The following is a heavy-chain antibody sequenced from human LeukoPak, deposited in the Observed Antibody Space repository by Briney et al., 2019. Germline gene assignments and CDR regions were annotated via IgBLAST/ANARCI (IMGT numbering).Heavy chain of an antibody. D-gene: IGHD3-9*01. V-gene: IGHV4-39*01. Sequence: SETLSLTCAVSSDSSSNSSYYWGWIRQSPGTGLEWIGSIFYSGNTYYNPSLKSRVTISVDTSNNQFSLKLTSVTAADTAVYYCARHAHYDILTGRFDPWGQGTLVTVSP. J-gene: IGHJ5*02. CDR1: SDSSSNSSYY. CDR2: IFYSGNT. CDR3: ARHAHYDILTGRFDP.